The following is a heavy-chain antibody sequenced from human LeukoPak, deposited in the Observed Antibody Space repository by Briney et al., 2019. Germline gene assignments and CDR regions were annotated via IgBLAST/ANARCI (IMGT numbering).Heavy chain of an antibody. CDR1: GFTFSSYW. CDR2: INSDGSST. CDR3: ARVGSPIVVVTADPLDY. Sequence: GGSLRLSCAASGFTFSSYWMHWVRQAPGKGLVWVSRINSDGSSTSYADSVKGRFTISRDNAKNTLYLQMNSLRAEDTAVYYCARVGSPIVVVTADPLDYWGQGTLVTVSS. D-gene: IGHD2-21*02. J-gene: IGHJ4*02. V-gene: IGHV3-74*01.